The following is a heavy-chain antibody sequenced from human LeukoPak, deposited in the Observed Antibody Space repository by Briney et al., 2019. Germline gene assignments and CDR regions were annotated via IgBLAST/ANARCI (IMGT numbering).Heavy chain of an antibody. CDR3: ARGTISYGDYYYMDV. J-gene: IGHJ6*03. D-gene: IGHD4-17*01. CDR1: GGTFSSYA. Sequence: GASVTVSCKASGGTFSSYAISWVRQAPGQGLEWMGGIIPIFGTANYAQKFQGRVTITTDESTSTAYMELSSLRSEDTAVYYCARGTISYGDYYYMDVWGKGTTVTVSS. CDR2: IIPIFGTA. V-gene: IGHV1-69*05.